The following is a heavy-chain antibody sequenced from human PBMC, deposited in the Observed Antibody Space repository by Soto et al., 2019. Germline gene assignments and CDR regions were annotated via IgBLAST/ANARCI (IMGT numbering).Heavy chain of an antibody. CDR1: GGSVSSGSYY. CDR2: IYYSGST. J-gene: IGHJ6*02. D-gene: IGHD6-13*01. CDR3: AKRGSSWYYYYYGRDV. Sequence: SETLSLTCTVSGGSVSSGSYYWSWIRQPPGKGLEWIGYIYYSGSTNYNPSLKSRVTISVDTSKNQFSLKLSSVTAADTAVYYCAKRGSSWYYYYYGRDVGGQGTKVTVPS. V-gene: IGHV4-61*01.